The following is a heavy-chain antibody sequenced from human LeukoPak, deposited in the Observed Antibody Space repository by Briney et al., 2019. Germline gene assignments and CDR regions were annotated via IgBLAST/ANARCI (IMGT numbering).Heavy chain of an antibody. CDR2: IIPIFGTA. V-gene: IGHV1-69*13. D-gene: IGHD3-10*01. Sequence: SVKVSCKASGYTFTSYGISWVRQAPGQGLEWMGGIIPIFGTANYAQKFQGRVTITADESTSTAYMELSSLRSEDTAVYYCARRGYYYGMDVWGQGTTVTVSS. J-gene: IGHJ6*02. CDR3: ARRGYYYGMDV. CDR1: GYTFTSYG.